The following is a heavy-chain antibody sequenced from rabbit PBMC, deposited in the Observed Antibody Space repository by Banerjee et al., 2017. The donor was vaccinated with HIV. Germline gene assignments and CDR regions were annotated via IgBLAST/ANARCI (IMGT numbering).Heavy chain of an antibody. CDR2: IYAGGAFDT. CDR3: ARDRAGDGSINGYVFNL. Sequence: QSLEESGGDLVKPGASLTLTCTASGFSFSSSYYMCWVRQAPGKGLEWIACIYAGGAFDTWYASWAKGRFTISKTSSTTVTLQMTSLTVADTATYFCARDRAGDGSINGYVFNLWGPGTLVTVS. D-gene: IGHD4-2*01. V-gene: IGHV1S40*01. CDR1: GFSFSSSYY. J-gene: IGHJ4*01.